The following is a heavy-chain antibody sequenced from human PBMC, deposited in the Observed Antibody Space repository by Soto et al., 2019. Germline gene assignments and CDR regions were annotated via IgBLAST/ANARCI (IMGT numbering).Heavy chain of an antibody. J-gene: IGHJ5*02. Sequence: QVQLQESGPGLVKPSGTLSLTCAVSGGSISSSNWWSWVRQPPGKGLEWIGEIYHSGSTNYNPSLKSRVTISVDTSKNQSSLKLSSVTAADTAVYYCARGGCSGGSCYANWFDPWGQGTLVTVSS. CDR2: IYHSGST. D-gene: IGHD2-15*01. CDR3: ARGGCSGGSCYANWFDP. V-gene: IGHV4-4*02. CDR1: GGSISSSNW.